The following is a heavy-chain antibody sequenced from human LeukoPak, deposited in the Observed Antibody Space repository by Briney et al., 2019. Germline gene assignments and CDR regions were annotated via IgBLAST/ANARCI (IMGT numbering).Heavy chain of an antibody. J-gene: IGHJ4*02. CDR3: AREDPLRYYFDY. CDR2: ISGDGGST. D-gene: IGHD3-10*01. Sequence: GGSLRLSCAASGFTFDDYAMHWVRQAPGKGLEWVSLISGDGGSTYYADSVKGRFAISRDNSKNTVYFHMNSVRAEDTAVYYCAREDPLRYYFDYWGQGTLVTVSS. V-gene: IGHV3-43*02. CDR1: GFTFDDYA.